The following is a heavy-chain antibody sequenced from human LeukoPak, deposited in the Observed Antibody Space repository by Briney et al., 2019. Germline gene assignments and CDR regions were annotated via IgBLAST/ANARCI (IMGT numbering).Heavy chain of an antibody. CDR2: ISAYNGNT. Sequence: ASVKVSCKASGYTSTSYGINWVRQAPGQGLEWMGWISAYNGNTNYAQKLQGRVTMTTDTSTSTAYMELRSLKSDDTAVYYCARDSMYYYDSSGSEVWGQGTLVTVSS. CDR3: ARDSMYYYDSSGSEV. CDR1: GYTSTSYG. V-gene: IGHV1-18*01. D-gene: IGHD3-22*01. J-gene: IGHJ4*02.